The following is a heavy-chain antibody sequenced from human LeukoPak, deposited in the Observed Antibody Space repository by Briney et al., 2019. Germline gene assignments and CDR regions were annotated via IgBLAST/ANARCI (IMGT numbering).Heavy chain of an antibody. D-gene: IGHD4-23*01. CDR2: ISYDGSNK. CDR3: ARTTVVTPNYFDY. V-gene: IGHV3-30-3*01. J-gene: IGHJ4*02. CDR1: GFTFSSYA. Sequence: PGGSLRLSCAASGFTFSSYAMHWVRQAPGKGLEWVAVISYDGSNKYYADSVKGRFTISRDNSKNTLYLQMNSLRAEDTAVYYCARTTVVTPNYFDYWGQGTLVTVSS.